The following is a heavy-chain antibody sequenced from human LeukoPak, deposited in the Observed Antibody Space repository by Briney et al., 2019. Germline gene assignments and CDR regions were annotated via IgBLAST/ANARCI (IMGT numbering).Heavy chain of an antibody. CDR3: ARNPREDKLQAYYFDY. Sequence: PGGSLRLSCAASGFTFSSYSMNWVRQAPGKGLEWVSYISSSSSTIYYADSVKGRFTISRDNAKNSLYLQMNSLGAEDTAVYYCARNPREDKLQAYYFDYWGQGTLVTVSS. J-gene: IGHJ4*02. CDR2: ISSSSSTI. V-gene: IGHV3-48*04. CDR1: GFTFSSYS.